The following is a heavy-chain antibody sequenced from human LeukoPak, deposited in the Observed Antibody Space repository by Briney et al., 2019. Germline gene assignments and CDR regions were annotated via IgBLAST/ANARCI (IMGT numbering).Heavy chain of an antibody. CDR3: ARAHYGDLYYYYYMDV. J-gene: IGHJ6*03. CDR2: INPSGGST. D-gene: IGHD4-17*01. CDR1: GYTFTSYY. Sequence: PGASVKVSCKASGYTFTSYYMHWVRQAPGQGLEWMGIINPSGGSTSYAQKFQGRVTMTRDMSTSTAYMELSRLRSDDTAVYYCARAHYGDLYYYYYMDVWGKGTTVTVSS. V-gene: IGHV1-46*01.